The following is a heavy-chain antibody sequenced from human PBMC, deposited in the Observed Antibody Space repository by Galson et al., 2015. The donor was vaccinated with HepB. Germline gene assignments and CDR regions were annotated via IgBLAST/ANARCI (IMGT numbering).Heavy chain of an antibody. D-gene: IGHD3-3*01. CDR3: AKDQDAGWRTYYDFWSGYYHLDY. Sequence: SLRLSCAASGFTFSSYAMSWVRQAPGKGLEWVSAISGSGDNTYYADSVKGRFTISRDNSKNTLYLQMNSLRAEDTAVYYCAKDQDAGWRTYYDFWSGYYHLDYWGQGTLVTVSS. J-gene: IGHJ4*02. CDR2: ISGSGDNT. V-gene: IGHV3-23*01. CDR1: GFTFSSYA.